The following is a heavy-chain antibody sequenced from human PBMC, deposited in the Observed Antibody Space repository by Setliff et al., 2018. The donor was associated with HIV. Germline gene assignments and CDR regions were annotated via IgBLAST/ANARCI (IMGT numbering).Heavy chain of an antibody. CDR2: IYSGGST. J-gene: IGHJ3*01. V-gene: IGHV4-4*08. CDR3: ARVRSYGSAYDAFDV. D-gene: IGHD3-10*01. CDR1: GDSISSYY. Sequence: LSLTCTVSGDSISSYYWSWIRQPPGKGLEWLGCIYSGGSTNYNPSLESRVTISLDTSKNQFSLRLTSVTAADTAVYYCARVRSYGSAYDAFDVWGPGTMVTVSS.